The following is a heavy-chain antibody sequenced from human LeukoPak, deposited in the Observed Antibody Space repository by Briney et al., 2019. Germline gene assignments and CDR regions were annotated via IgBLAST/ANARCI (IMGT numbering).Heavy chain of an antibody. Sequence: GGSLRLSCAASGFTFSSYGMHWVRQAPGKGLEWVAVISYDGSNKYYADSVKGRFTISRDNSKNTLYLQMNSLRAEDTAVYYCASSTSFDYWGQGTLVTVSS. CDR1: GFTFSSYG. J-gene: IGHJ4*02. V-gene: IGHV3-30*03. CDR2: ISYDGSNK. CDR3: ASSTSFDY. D-gene: IGHD2-2*01.